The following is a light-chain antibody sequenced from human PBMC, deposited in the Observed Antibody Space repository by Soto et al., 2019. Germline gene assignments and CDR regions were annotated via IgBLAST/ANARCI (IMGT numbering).Light chain of an antibody. Sequence: QSALTQPASVSGSPGQSITISCTGTSSDVGGYNYVSWYQQQPGQAPKLIIYEVTNRPSGISNRFSGSKSGNTASLTISGLQTADEADYYCISFTSRHIYVFVTGTQVTVL. V-gene: IGLV2-14*01. CDR3: ISFTSRHIYV. CDR2: EVT. J-gene: IGLJ1*01. CDR1: SSDVGGYNY.